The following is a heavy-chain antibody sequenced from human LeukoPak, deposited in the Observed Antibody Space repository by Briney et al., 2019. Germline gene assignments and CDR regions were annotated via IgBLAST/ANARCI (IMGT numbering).Heavy chain of an antibody. Sequence: SETLSLTCTVSGGSISSYYWSWIRQPPGEGLEWIGYIYYSGSTNYNPSLKSRVTISVDTSKIQFSLKLSSATAADTAVYFCARDTVGATFPGAFDIWGQGTMVTVSS. J-gene: IGHJ3*02. CDR1: GGSISSYY. D-gene: IGHD1-26*01. CDR3: ARDTVGATFPGAFDI. V-gene: IGHV4-59*12. CDR2: IYYSGST.